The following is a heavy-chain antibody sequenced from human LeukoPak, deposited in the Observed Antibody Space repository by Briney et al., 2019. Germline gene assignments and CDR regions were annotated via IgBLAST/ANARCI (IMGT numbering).Heavy chain of an antibody. CDR2: FDPEDGET. J-gene: IGHJ4*02. CDR3: ATEVRYYDSSGYHN. CDR1: GYTLTELS. V-gene: IGHV1-24*01. Sequence: ASVKVSCKVSGYTLTELSMHWVRQAPGKGLEWMGGFDPEDGETIYARKFQGRVTMTEDTSTDTAYMELSSLRSEDTAVYYCATEVRYYDSSGYHNWGQGTLVTVSS. D-gene: IGHD3-22*01.